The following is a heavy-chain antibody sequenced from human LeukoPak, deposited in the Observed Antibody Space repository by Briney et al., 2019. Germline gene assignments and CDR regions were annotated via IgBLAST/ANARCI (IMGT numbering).Heavy chain of an antibody. D-gene: IGHD3-22*01. CDR2: MYLSGTT. Sequence: SETLSLTCTVSGDSINSLDLWSWVRQPPGKGLEWIGEMYLSGTTHSNPSVKSRVTISIDKSKNQFFLNLSSVTVADTAVYYCAGLVGRYSSGLYYYYFDYWGQGTLVTVSS. CDR3: AGLVGRYSSGLYYYYFDY. J-gene: IGHJ4*02. V-gene: IGHV4-4*02. CDR1: GDSINSLDL.